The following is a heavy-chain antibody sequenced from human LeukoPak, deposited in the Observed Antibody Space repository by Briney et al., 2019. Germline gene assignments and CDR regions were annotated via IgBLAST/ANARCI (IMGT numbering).Heavy chain of an antibody. CDR2: IYYSGSI. J-gene: IGHJ6*03. V-gene: IGHV4-39*01. CDR3: ARHAKGYFYYYMDV. CDR1: GGSISSSSYY. Sequence: SETLSLTCTVSGGSISSSSYYWGWIRQPPGKGLEWIGNIYYSGSIYYNPSLKSRVSISVDTSKNQLSLKLNSVTAADTAVYYCARHAKGYFYYYMDVRGKGTTVTVSS.